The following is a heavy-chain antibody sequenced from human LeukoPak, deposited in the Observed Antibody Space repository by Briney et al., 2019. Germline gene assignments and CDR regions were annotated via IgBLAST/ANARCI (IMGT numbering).Heavy chain of an antibody. D-gene: IGHD2-15*01. Sequence: GILRLSCAASGFTFSSYSMNWVRQAPGKGLEWVSSISSSSSYIYYADSVKGRFTISRDNAKNSLYLQMNSLRAEDTAVYYCARDTPPAWRGGFDCWGQGTLVTVSS. CDR1: GFTFSSYS. V-gene: IGHV3-21*01. J-gene: IGHJ4*02. CDR3: ARDTPPAWRGGFDC. CDR2: ISSSSSYI.